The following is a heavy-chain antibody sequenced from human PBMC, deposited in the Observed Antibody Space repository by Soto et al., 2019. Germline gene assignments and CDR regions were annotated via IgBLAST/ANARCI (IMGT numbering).Heavy chain of an antibody. CDR1: GYTFTSYH. V-gene: IGHV1-18*01. J-gene: IGHJ4*02. CDR2: ISAYNGNT. CDR3: ARDSPPPRE. Sequence: QVQLVQSGAEVKKPGASVKVSCKASGYTFTSYHITWVRQTPGQGLEWMGWISAYNGNTNYAQKLQGRVTLTPDTSTSTAYMELRSLRSDATAVYYCARDSPPPREWGQGTLVTVSS. D-gene: IGHD1-26*01.